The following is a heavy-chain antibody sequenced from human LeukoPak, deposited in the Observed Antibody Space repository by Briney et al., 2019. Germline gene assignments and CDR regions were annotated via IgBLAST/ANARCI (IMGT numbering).Heavy chain of an antibody. V-gene: IGHV4-59*02. J-gene: IGHJ3*02. CDR3: ARVGGAPLGAFDI. Sequence: PSETLSLTCTVSGGSVTSYYWSWIRQSPGKGLEWIGYIYYTGSRNYNPSLKSRATTSIDRSKNRFSLKLNSVTAADTAVYYCARVGGAPLGAFDIWGQGTMVTVSS. D-gene: IGHD3-16*01. CDR1: GGSVTSYY. CDR2: IYYTGSR.